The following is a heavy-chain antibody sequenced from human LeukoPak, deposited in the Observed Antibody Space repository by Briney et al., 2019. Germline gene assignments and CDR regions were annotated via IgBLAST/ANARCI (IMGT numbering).Heavy chain of an antibody. D-gene: IGHD3-16*02. J-gene: IGHJ4*02. CDR3: ANDRSSDTYYFDY. CDR1: GFTFSSYD. CDR2: ISSSSSYI. V-gene: IGHV3-21*01. Sequence: PGGSLRLSCAASGFTFSSYDMNWVRQAPGKGLEWVSSISSSSSYISYADSVKGRFTISRDNAKNSLYLQMNSLRPEDTAVYYCANDRSSDTYYFDYWGQGTLVTVSS.